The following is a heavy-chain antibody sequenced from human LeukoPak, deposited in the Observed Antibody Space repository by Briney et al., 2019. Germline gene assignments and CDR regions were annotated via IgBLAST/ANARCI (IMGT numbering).Heavy chain of an antibody. CDR1: GYTFTSYD. D-gene: IGHD6-13*01. V-gene: IGHV1-8*01. CDR3: ARAKQQRPDY. Sequence: ASVKVSCKASGYTFTSYDINWVRQATGQGLEWMGWMNPNSGNTGYARKFQGRVTMTRNTSISTAYMELNSLRSEDTAVYYCARAKQQRPDYWGQGTLVTVSS. J-gene: IGHJ4*02. CDR2: MNPNSGNT.